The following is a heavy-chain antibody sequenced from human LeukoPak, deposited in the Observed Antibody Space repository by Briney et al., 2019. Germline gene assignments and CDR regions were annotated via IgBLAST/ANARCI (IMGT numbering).Heavy chain of an antibody. V-gene: IGHV3-21*01. Sequence: GGSLRLSCAASGFTFSSYSMNWVRQAPGKGLEWASSISTSSIYIYYADSVKGRFTISRDNAKNSLYLQMNSLRAEDTAVYFCARGGVGGWFRYYFDYWGQGTLVTVSS. CDR1: GFTFSSYS. CDR3: ARGGVGGWFRYYFDY. CDR2: ISTSSIYI. J-gene: IGHJ4*02. D-gene: IGHD6-19*01.